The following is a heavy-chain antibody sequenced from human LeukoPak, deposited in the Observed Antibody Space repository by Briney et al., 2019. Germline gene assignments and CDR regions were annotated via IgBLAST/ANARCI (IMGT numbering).Heavy chain of an antibody. CDR1: GGSFNNYY. D-gene: IGHD3-10*01. CDR2: INHSGST. Sequence: PSETLSLTCAVYGGSFNNYYWSWIRQHPGKGLDWIGEINHSGSTNYNPSLKSRVTISIDTSKNQFSLKLSSVTAADTAVYYCAKSLLWFGESWLDYWGQGTLVTVSS. J-gene: IGHJ4*02. CDR3: AKSLLWFGESWLDY. V-gene: IGHV4-34*01.